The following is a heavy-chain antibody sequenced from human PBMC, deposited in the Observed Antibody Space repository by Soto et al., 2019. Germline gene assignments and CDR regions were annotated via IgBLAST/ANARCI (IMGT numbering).Heavy chain of an antibody. CDR2: ISLSGDST. V-gene: IGHV3-23*01. D-gene: IGHD3-10*01. Sequence: EEQLLESGGALVQPGGSLRLSCAASGFILASYAMHWVRQAPGRGLEWVSTISLSGDSTFYTDSVRGRFTISRDTSKNTLYLQMNSLRAEDTALYYCTRGRGGFDPWGQGTLVTISS. J-gene: IGHJ5*02. CDR1: GFILASYA. CDR3: TRGRGGFDP.